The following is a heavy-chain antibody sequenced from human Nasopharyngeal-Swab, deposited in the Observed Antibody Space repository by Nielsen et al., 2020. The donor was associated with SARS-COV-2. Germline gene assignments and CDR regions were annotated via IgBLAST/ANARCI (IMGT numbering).Heavy chain of an antibody. J-gene: IGHJ4*02. CDR1: GFTFSDYY. D-gene: IGHD2-21*01. CDR2: ISSNGGST. V-gene: IGHV3-64D*06. CDR3: VKEQVRGDCFDY. Sequence: GESLKISCAASGFTFSDYYMSWIRQAPGKGLEYVSAISSNGGSTYYADSVKGRFTISRDNSKNTLYLQMSSLRAEDTAVYYCVKEQVRGDCFDYWGQGTLVTVSS.